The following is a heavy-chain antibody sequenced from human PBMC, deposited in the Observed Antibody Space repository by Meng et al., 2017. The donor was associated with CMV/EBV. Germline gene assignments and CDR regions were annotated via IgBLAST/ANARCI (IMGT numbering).Heavy chain of an antibody. CDR3: ARVWDSGWDY. J-gene: IGHJ4*02. CDR2: INHSGST. CDR1: GGSFSGYY. V-gene: IGHV4-34*01. D-gene: IGHD3-22*01. Sequence: HVQLRQWGAGLWKPSATLSLTCAVYGGSFSGYYWSWIRQPPGKGLEWIGEINHSGSTNYTPSLKSRVTISVDTSKNQFSLKLSSVTAADTAVYYCARVWDSGWDYWGQGTLVTSPQ.